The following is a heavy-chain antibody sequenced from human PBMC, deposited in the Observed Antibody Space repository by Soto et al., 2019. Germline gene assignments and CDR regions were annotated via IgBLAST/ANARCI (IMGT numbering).Heavy chain of an antibody. J-gene: IGHJ6*02. CDR1: GGSISSGGYY. Sequence: QVQLQESGPGLVKPSQTLSLTCTVSGGSISSGGYYWSWIRQHPGKGLEWIGYIYYSGSTYYNPSLKSRVTISVDTSKNQFSRKLSSVTATDTAVYYCARESMARGYGMHVWGQGTTVTVSS. CDR2: IYYSGST. V-gene: IGHV4-31*03. D-gene: IGHD3-10*01. CDR3: ARESMARGYGMHV.